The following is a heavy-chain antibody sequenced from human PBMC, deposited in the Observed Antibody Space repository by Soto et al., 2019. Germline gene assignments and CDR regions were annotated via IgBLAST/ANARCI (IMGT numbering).Heavy chain of an antibody. V-gene: IGHV3-30-3*01. CDR2: ISYDGNKK. J-gene: IGHJ4*02. CDR1: GFTLSSYS. D-gene: IGHD6-19*01. CDR3: ARIVAVAGLDY. Sequence: QVQLVESGGGVVQPGRSLRLSCAASGFTLSSYSMHWVRQAPGKGLEWVGVISYDGNKKYYRDSVKGRFSISRDTSNNTVHLQMNSLRPDDTAVYYCARIVAVAGLDYWGQGSRVTVSS.